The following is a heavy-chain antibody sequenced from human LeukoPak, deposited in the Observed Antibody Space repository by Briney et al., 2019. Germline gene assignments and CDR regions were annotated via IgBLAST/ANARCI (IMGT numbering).Heavy chain of an antibody. D-gene: IGHD2-15*01. V-gene: IGHV1-8*03. J-gene: IGHJ4*02. CDR1: GYTFTSYD. CDR3: GKGQVVLAATLVDY. Sequence: ASVKVSCKASGYTFTSYDINWVRQATGQGLEWMGWMNPNSGNTGYAQKFQGRVTITRNTSISTAYMELSSLRSEDTAVYYCGKGQVVLAATLVDYWGQGTLVTVSS. CDR2: MNPNSGNT.